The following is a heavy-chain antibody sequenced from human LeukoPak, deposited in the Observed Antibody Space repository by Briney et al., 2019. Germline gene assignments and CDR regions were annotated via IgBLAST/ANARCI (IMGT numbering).Heavy chain of an antibody. CDR1: GFTVSSNY. D-gene: IGHD3-9*01. V-gene: IGHV3-66*01. Sequence: GGSLRLSCTASGFTVSSNYLSWVRQAPGKVLEWVSVIYSGGSTYYADSVKGRFTIYRDNSKNRLYLQMNSLRAEDTAVYYCAREIFTGYYSDYWGQGTLVTVSS. J-gene: IGHJ4*02. CDR2: IYSGGST. CDR3: AREIFTGYYSDY.